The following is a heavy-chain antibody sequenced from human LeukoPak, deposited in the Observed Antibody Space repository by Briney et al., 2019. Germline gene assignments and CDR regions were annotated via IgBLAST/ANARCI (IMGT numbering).Heavy chain of an antibody. Sequence: PGGSLRLSCAASGFTFSSYAMSWVRQAPGKGLEWVSAISGSGGSTYYADSVKGRFTISRDNAKNSLYLQMNSLRAEDTAVYYCARGGGDDSSGYYYGYWGQGTLVTVSS. CDR1: GFTFSSYA. J-gene: IGHJ4*02. V-gene: IGHV3-23*01. CDR2: ISGSGGST. CDR3: ARGGGDDSSGYYYGY. D-gene: IGHD3-22*01.